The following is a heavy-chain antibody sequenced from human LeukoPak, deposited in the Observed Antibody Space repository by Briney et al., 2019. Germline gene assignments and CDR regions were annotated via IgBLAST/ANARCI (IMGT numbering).Heavy chain of an antibody. D-gene: IGHD2-15*01. Sequence: SETLSLTCTVSGGSISSHYWSWIRQPPGKGLEWIGYIYYSGSTNYNPSLKSRVTISVDTSKNQFSLKLSSVTAADTAVYYCARAELEYCSGGSCYVDYFDYWGQGTLVTVSS. V-gene: IGHV4-59*11. CDR1: GGSISSHY. J-gene: IGHJ4*02. CDR2: IYYSGST. CDR3: ARAELEYCSGGSCYVDYFDY.